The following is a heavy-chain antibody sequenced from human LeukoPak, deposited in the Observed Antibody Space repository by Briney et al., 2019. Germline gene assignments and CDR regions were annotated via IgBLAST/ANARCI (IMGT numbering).Heavy chain of an antibody. CDR3: ARDIIGYGSPYGMDV. D-gene: IGHD3-10*01. Sequence: GGSLRLSCAASGFTFSSYSMNWVRQAPGKGLEWVSYISSSSSTIYYADSVKGRFTISRDNAKNSLYLQMNSLRDEDTAVYYCARDIIGYGSPYGMDVWGQGTTVTVSS. CDR1: GFTFSSYS. CDR2: ISSSSSTI. J-gene: IGHJ6*02. V-gene: IGHV3-48*02.